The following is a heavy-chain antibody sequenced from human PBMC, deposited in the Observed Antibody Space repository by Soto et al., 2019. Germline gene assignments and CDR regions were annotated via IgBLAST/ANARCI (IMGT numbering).Heavy chain of an antibody. Sequence: HPGGSLRLSCAASGFTFSSYAMSWVRQAPGKGLEWVSAISGSGGSTYYADSVKGRFTISRDNSKNTLYLQMNSLRAEDTAVYYCAKGQSIGVVIIPPLAYWGQGTLVTVSS. CDR3: AKGQSIGVVIIPPLAY. J-gene: IGHJ4*02. D-gene: IGHD3-3*01. CDR1: GFTFSSYA. CDR2: ISGSGGST. V-gene: IGHV3-23*01.